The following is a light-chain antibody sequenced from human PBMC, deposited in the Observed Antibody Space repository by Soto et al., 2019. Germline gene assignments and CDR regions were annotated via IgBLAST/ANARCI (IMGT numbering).Light chain of an antibody. V-gene: IGKV4-1*01. CDR2: WAS. CDR3: KQYYSIPPT. J-gene: IGKJ1*01. CDR1: QSVLYSSNNKNY. Sequence: DIVMTQSPDSLAVSLGERATINCKSSQSVLYSSNNKNYLAWYQQKPGQPPKLLIYWASTRESGVPDRFSGSGSGTDFPLTISSLTAEDVAAYYCKQYYSIPPTFDQGTKVEIK.